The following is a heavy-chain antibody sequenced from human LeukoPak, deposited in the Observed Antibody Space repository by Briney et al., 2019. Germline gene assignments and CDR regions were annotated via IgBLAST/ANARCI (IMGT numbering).Heavy chain of an antibody. CDR1: GFTFSSYA. V-gene: IGHV3-23*01. CDR3: VKDRPCETCMPMDA. J-gene: IGHJ6*02. D-gene: IGHD2-2*01. CDR2: LGRSGEYK. Sequence: GGSLRLSCAASGFTFSSYAMSWVRQAPGKGLEWVAGLGRSGEYKYYADSVKGRFTISRDNSKDTVSLQMNSLRAEDSAIYFCVKDRPCETCMPMDAWGQGTTVTVSS.